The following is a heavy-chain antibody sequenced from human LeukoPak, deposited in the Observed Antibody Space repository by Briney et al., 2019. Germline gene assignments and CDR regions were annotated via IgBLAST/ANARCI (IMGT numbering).Heavy chain of an antibody. CDR1: GFTFSDYA. Sequence: GGSLRLSCTTSGFTFSDYAMSWVRQAPGKGLEWVAFIRSKTYAGTTEYAASVRGRFTFSRDDSKSIAYLQMNSLKTEDTAVYYCTRDLYSYGFDYWGQGTLVTVSS. J-gene: IGHJ4*02. V-gene: IGHV3-49*04. CDR2: IRSKTYAGTT. D-gene: IGHD5-18*01. CDR3: TRDLYSYGFDY.